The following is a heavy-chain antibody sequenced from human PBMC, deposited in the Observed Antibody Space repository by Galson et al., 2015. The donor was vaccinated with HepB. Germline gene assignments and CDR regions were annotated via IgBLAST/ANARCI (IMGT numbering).Heavy chain of an antibody. CDR2: IYSGDRA. V-gene: IGHV3-53*01. CDR3: AGSIVGATYNYGLDV. J-gene: IGHJ6*02. Sequence: SLRLSCAASGFTVSSNYMSWVRRAPGKGLEWVSIIYSGDRAYYADSVKGRFTISRDSSKNTLFLQMKSLRVEDTALYYCAGSIVGATYNYGLDVWGQGTTVTVSS. D-gene: IGHD1-26*01. CDR1: GFTVSSNY.